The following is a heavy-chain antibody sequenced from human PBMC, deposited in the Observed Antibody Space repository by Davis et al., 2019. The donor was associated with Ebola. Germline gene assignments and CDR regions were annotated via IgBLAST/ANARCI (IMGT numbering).Heavy chain of an antibody. CDR2: TYYSSKWYN. J-gene: IGHJ3*02. CDR3: ARGWLRRAFDI. Sequence: PSETLSLTCAISGDSVSSGGWNWIRQSPSRGLEWLGRTYYSSKWYNDYAVSVKSRISINPDTSKNHFSLQLTSVTPEDTAVYYCARGWLRRAFDIWGQGTMVTVSS. D-gene: IGHD5-24*01. CDR1: GDSVSSGG. V-gene: IGHV6-1*01.